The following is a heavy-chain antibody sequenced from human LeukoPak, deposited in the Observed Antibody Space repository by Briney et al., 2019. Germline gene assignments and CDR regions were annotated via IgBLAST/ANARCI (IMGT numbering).Heavy chain of an antibody. CDR2: ISSSGSTI. V-gene: IGHV3-48*03. Sequence: PGGSLRLSCAASGFTFSSYEMNWVRQAPGKGLEWVSYISSSGSTIYYADSVKGRFTISRDNSKNTLYLQMNSLRAEDTALYYCAKEYSGSMYYFDYWGQGTLVTVSS. J-gene: IGHJ4*02. D-gene: IGHD1-26*01. CDR3: AKEYSGSMYYFDY. CDR1: GFTFSSYE.